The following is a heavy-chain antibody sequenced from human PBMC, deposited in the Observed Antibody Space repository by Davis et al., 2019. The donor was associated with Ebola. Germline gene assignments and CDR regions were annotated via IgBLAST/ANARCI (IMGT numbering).Heavy chain of an antibody. CDR1: GGSFSGYY. V-gene: IGHV4-59*01. J-gene: IGHJ5*02. CDR2: IYYSGST. Sequence: PSETLSLTCAVYGGSFSGYYWSWIRQPPGKGLEWIGYIYYSGSTNYNPSLKSRVTISVDTSKNQFSLKLSSVTAADTAVYYCARMRKSSSFVDPWGQGTLVTVSS. D-gene: IGHD6-13*01. CDR3: ARMRKSSSFVDP.